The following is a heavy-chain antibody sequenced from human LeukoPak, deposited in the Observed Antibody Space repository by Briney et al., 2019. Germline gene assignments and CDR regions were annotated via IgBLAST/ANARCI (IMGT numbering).Heavy chain of an antibody. CDR1: GYTFTGYY. V-gene: IGHV1-2*02. CDR2: INPNSGGT. CDR3: ARDRGVGVLRYFDWPSGY. D-gene: IGHD3-9*01. Sequence: GASAKVSCKASGYTFTGYYMHWVRQAPGQGLEWMGWINPNSGGTNYAQKFQGRVTMTRDTSISTAYMELSRLRSDDTAVYYCARDRGVGVLRYFDWPSGYWGQGALVTVSS. J-gene: IGHJ4*02.